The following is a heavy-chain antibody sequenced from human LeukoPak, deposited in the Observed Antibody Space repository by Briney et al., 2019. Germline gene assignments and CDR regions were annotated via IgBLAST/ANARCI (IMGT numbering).Heavy chain of an antibody. V-gene: IGHV3-66*01. J-gene: IGHJ3*02. CDR1: GFTVSSNY. CDR3: AALGLGPSRGAFDI. Sequence: GGSLRLSCAASGFTVSSNYMTWVRQAPGKGLEWVSVIYAGGSTLYADSVKGRFTISRDNSNNTLYLQMNNLRAEDTAVYYCAALGLGPSRGAFDIWGQGTMVTVSS. D-gene: IGHD7-27*01. CDR2: IYAGGST.